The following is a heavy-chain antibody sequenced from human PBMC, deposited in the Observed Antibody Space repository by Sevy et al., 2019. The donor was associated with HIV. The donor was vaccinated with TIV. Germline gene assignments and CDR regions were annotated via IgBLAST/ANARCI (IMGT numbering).Heavy chain of an antibody. D-gene: IGHD2-2*01. V-gene: IGHV3-30*02. J-gene: IGHJ6*02. CDR2: IRFDGTIQ. CDR1: GFTFSTYG. Sequence: GGSLRLSCAASGFTFSTYGMHWVRQAPGKGLEWEAFIRFDGTIQYYTDSVKCRLTISRDNSKNTLYLQMNSLRAEDTAVYFCAKVLHIVVVPAAIDYYYGMDVWGQGTTVTVSS. CDR3: AKVLHIVVVPAAIDYYYGMDV.